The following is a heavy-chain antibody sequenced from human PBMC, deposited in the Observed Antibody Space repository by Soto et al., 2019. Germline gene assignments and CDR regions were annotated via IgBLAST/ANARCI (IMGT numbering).Heavy chain of an antibody. Sequence: GESLKISCKGSGYRFTNYWIGWVRQMPGKGLEWMGIIYPGDSDTRYSPSFQGQVTFSADKSITTAYLQWSSLKASDTAMYYCARLQAAAGDNDLTFDYWGQGTLVTVSS. D-gene: IGHD6-13*01. CDR2: IYPGDSDT. J-gene: IGHJ4*02. CDR3: ARLQAAAGDNDLTFDY. V-gene: IGHV5-51*01. CDR1: GYRFTNYW.